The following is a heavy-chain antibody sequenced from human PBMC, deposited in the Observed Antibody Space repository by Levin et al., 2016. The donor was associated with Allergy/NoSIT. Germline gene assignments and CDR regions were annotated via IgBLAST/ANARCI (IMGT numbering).Heavy chain of an antibody. CDR1: GFTFSNYA. V-gene: IGHV3-30-3*02. D-gene: IGHD5-12*01. J-gene: IGHJ4*02. Sequence: GESLKISCAASGFTFSNYAVHWVRQAPGRGLEWVALISYDGSNKYYADSVKGRFTISRDNSRNTLSLQMNSLKTEDTAVYYCAKRGPISGYHSYFDSWGLGTLVTVSS. CDR2: ISYDGSNK. CDR3: AKRGPISGYHSYFDS.